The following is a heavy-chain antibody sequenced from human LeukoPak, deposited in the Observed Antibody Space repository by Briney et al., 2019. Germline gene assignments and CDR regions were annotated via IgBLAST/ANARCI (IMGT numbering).Heavy chain of an antibody. J-gene: IGHJ6*03. CDR3: AKGLYSSSPPLPPYYDYYMDV. CDR1: GFTFSTYA. CDR2: IGGSGGST. Sequence: GGSLRLSCAASGFTFSTYAMNWVRQAPGKGLEWVSVIGGSGGSTVYADSVKGRFTISRDTTMDTLYLHMDSLRDEDTAIYYCAKGLYSSSPPLPPYYDYYMDVWGKGTTVTVSS. V-gene: IGHV3-23*01. D-gene: IGHD6-6*01.